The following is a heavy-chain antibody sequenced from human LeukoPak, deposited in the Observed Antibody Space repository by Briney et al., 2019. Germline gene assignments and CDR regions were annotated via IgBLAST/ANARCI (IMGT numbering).Heavy chain of an antibody. V-gene: IGHV3-30*01. Sequence: GGSLRLSCAASGFTFSSYAMHWVRQAPGKGLEWVAVISYDGSNKYYADSVKGRFTISRDNSKNTLYLQMNSLRAEDTAVYYYARDFSVKEYSSSPDYWGQGTLVTVSS. CDR3: ARDFSVKEYSSSPDY. D-gene: IGHD6-6*01. CDR2: ISYDGSNK. CDR1: GFTFSSYA. J-gene: IGHJ4*02.